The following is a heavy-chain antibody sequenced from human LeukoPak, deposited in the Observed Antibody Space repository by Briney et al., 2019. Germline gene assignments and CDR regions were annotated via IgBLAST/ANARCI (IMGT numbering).Heavy chain of an antibody. CDR2: MNPNCGNT. D-gene: IGHD5-24*01. J-gene: IGHJ4*02. Sequence: ASVKVSCKASGYTFASYGINWVRQATGQGLEWMGWMNPNCGNTGYAQKFQGRVTITRNTSISTAYMELSSLRSEDTAVYYCARGEMATIKFDYWGQGTLATVSS. CDR1: GYTFASYG. V-gene: IGHV1-8*03. CDR3: ARGEMATIKFDY.